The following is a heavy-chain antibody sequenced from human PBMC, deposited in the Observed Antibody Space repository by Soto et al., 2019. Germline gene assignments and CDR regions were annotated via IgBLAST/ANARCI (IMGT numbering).Heavy chain of an antibody. J-gene: IGHJ5*02. D-gene: IGHD3-3*01. CDR2: INPNSGGT. CDR3: ARERGVLRLRGGNNWFDP. CDR1: GYTFTGYY. Sequence: QVQLVQSGAEVKKPGASVKVSCKASGYTFTGYYMHWVRQAPGKGIERLGWINPNSGGTNYAQKFQGRVTMTSDTSMSTAYMELSRLRSDATAVYYCARERGVLRLRGGNNWFDPLGQGTLVTVSS. V-gene: IGHV1-2*02.